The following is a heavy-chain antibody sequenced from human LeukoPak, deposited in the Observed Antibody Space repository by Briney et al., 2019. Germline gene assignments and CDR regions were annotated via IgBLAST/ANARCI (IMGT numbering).Heavy chain of an antibody. J-gene: IGHJ4*02. D-gene: IGHD6-19*01. CDR3: ALGMYRSGWRFDY. CDR1: GYSFTTYW. Sequence: GESLKISCEGSGYSFTTYWIGWVRQMSGKGLEWMGIIYPGDSDTRYRPSFQGQVTISADKSISTAYLQWSSLKASDTAMYYCALGMYRSGWRFDYWGQGTLVTVSS. V-gene: IGHV5-51*01. CDR2: IYPGDSDT.